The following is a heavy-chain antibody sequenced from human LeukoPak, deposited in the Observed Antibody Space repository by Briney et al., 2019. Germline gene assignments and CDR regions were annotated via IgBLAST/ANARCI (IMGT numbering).Heavy chain of an antibody. CDR3: ARETYYDSSPDY. Sequence: GESRNISCQGSGYIFTSYLVDWVRQLPVKGLEWMGIIYPGDSDTRYSPSFQGQVTISADKSISTAYLQWSSLKASDTSMYYCARETYYDSSPDYWGQGTLVTVSS. CDR1: GYIFTSYL. V-gene: IGHV5-51*01. D-gene: IGHD3-22*01. J-gene: IGHJ4*02. CDR2: IYPGDSDT.